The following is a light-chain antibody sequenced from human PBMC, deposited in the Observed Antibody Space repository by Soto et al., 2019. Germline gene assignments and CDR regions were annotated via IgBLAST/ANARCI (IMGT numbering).Light chain of an antibody. CDR2: EVS. Sequence: QSVLTQPASVSGSPGQSITISCTGTSSDVGRYSYVSWYQQYPGKAPKLMIYEVSNRPSGVSNRFSGSKSGNTASLTISGLQAEDEADYYCSSYTSSSTYVFGTGTKLTVL. CDR1: SSDVGRYSY. V-gene: IGLV2-14*01. CDR3: SSYTSSSTYV. J-gene: IGLJ1*01.